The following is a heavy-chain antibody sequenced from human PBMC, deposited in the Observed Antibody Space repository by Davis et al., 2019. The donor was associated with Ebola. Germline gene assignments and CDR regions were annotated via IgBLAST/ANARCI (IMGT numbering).Heavy chain of an antibody. Sequence: ASVKVSCKASGYTFTSYAMHWVRQAPGQRLEWMGWINAGNGNTKYSQKFQGRVTITRDTSASTAYMELSSLRSEDTAVYYCARVGWNGGPWNWFEPWGQGTLVTVSS. CDR3: ARVGWNGGPWNWFEP. CDR2: INAGNGNT. D-gene: IGHD1-1*01. V-gene: IGHV1-3*01. J-gene: IGHJ5*02. CDR1: GYTFTSYA.